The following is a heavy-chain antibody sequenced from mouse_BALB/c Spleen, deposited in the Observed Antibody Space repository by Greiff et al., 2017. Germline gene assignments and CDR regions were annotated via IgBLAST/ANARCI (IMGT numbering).Heavy chain of an antibody. D-gene: IGHD2-4*01. V-gene: IGHV1-54*01. Sequence: VQVVESGAELVRPGTSVKVSCKASGYAFTNYLIEWVKQRPGQGLEWIGVINPGSGGTNYNEKFKGKATLTADKSSSTAYMQLSSLTSDDSAVYFCARRSTMITTLAMDYWGQGTSVTVSS. CDR2: INPGSGGT. CDR1: GYAFTNYL. CDR3: ARRSTMITTLAMDY. J-gene: IGHJ4*01.